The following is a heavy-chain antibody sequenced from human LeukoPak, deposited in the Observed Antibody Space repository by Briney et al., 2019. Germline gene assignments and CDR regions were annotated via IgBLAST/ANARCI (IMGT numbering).Heavy chain of an antibody. CDR3: ARAVGSSGCDY. D-gene: IGHD3-22*01. Sequence: PGGSLRLSCAASGFTFNNYWLTWVRQAPGKGLEWVAKISQDGSEKYYVDSVKGRFNITRDSGKNSLYLQMNSLRVEDTAVYYCARAVGSSGCDYWGQGTLVTVSS. CDR2: ISQDGSEK. J-gene: IGHJ4*02. CDR1: GFTFNNYW. V-gene: IGHV3-7*01.